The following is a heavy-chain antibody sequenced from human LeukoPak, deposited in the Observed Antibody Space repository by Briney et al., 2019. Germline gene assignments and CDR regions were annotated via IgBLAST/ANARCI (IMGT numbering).Heavy chain of an antibody. J-gene: IGHJ6*02. CDR3: ARDRGSSWGFYYYYGMDV. V-gene: IGHV3-7*01. CDR1: GFTFSSYW. D-gene: IGHD1-26*01. Sequence: GGSLRLSCAASGFTFSSYWMTWVRQAPGKGLEWVANIKQDGSEKYHVDPVKGRFTISRDNAKNSLYLQMNSLRAEDTAVYFCARDRGSSWGFYYYYGMDVWGQGTTVTVSS. CDR2: IKQDGSEK.